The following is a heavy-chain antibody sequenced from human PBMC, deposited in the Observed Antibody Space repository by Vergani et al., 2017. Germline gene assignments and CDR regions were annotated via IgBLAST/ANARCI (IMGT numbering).Heavy chain of an antibody. CDR2: IIPIFGTA. V-gene: IGHV1-69*01. J-gene: IGHJ4*02. Sequence: QVQLVQSGAEVKKPGSSVKVSCKASGGTFSSYAISWVRQAPGQGLEWMGGIIPIFGTAHYAQKFQGRVTITADESTSTAYMELSSVRSEDTAVYYCARVLRDGYNSHFDYWGQGTLVTVSS. D-gene: IGHD5-24*01. CDR3: ARVLRDGYNSHFDY. CDR1: GGTFSSYA.